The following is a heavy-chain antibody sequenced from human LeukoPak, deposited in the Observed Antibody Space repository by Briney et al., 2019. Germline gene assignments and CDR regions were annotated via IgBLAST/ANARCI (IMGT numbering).Heavy chain of an antibody. J-gene: IGHJ4*02. CDR3: AKAVSGSYPETRQFDY. CDR1: GFTFSNYA. CDR2: ISYGGSDK. Sequence: GTSLRLSCAASGFTFSNYAMHWVRQAPGKGLEWVALISYGGSDKYYTDSVKGRFTVSRDNSRNTLYLQMNSLRAEDTAVYYCAKAVSGSYPETRQFDYWGQGSLVTVSS. D-gene: IGHD1-26*01. V-gene: IGHV3-30*18.